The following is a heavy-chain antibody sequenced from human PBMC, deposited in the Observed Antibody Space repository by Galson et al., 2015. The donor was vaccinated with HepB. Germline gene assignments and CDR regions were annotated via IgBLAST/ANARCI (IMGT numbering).Heavy chain of an antibody. J-gene: IGHJ4*02. D-gene: IGHD1-26*01. CDR3: AKVLGAYYFDS. V-gene: IGHV3-23*01. Sequence: YAMTWVRQPPGKGLEWVSLISGAGGGTYYADSVKGRFTISRDNSKNTLYLQMNSLRAEDTAIYYCAKVLGAYYFDSWGQGTLVTVSS. CDR1: YA. CDR2: ISGAGGGT.